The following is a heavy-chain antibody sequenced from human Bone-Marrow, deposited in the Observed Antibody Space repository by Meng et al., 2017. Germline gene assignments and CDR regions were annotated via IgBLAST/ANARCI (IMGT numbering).Heavy chain of an antibody. Sequence: SVKVSCKASGGTFSSYAISWVRQAPGQGLEWMGGINPIFGTANYAQKFQGRVTITADESTSTAYMELSSLRSKDTAVYYCAGLQMGLGHGTDVWGQGTTVTVSS. CDR3: AGLQMGLGHGTDV. CDR1: GGTFSSYA. CDR2: INPIFGTA. J-gene: IGHJ6*02. D-gene: IGHD1-1*01. V-gene: IGHV1-69*13.